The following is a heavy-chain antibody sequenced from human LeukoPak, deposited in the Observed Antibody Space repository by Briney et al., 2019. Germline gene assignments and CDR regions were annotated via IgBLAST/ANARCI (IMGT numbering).Heavy chain of an antibody. V-gene: IGHV3-9*01. D-gene: IGHD3-10*01. CDR1: GFTFDDYA. Sequence: HPGGSLRLSSAASGFTFDDYAMHWVRQAPGKGLEWVSGISWNSGSIGYADSVKGRFTISRDNAKNSLYLQMNSLRAEDTALYYCAKGGYYYGSGSYPDYWGQGTLVTVTS. CDR2: ISWNSGSI. J-gene: IGHJ4*02. CDR3: AKGGYYYGSGSYPDY.